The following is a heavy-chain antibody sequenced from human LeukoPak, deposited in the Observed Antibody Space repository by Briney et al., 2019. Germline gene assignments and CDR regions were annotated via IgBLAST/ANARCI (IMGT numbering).Heavy chain of an antibody. D-gene: IGHD3-10*02. J-gene: IGHJ6*01. V-gene: IGHV3-48*03. CDR1: GFTFSSYE. CDR3: AELGITMIGGV. Sequence: PGGSLRLSCAASGFTFSSYEMNWVRQAPGKGLGWVSYISSNGSTIYYADSVKGRFTISRDNAKNSLYLQMNSLRAEDTAVYYCAELGITMIGGVWGKGATVTISS. CDR2: ISSNGSTI.